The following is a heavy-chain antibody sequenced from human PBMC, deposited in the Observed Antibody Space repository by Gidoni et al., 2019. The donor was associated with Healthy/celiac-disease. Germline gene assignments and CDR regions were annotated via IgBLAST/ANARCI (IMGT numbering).Heavy chain of an antibody. J-gene: IGHJ4*02. V-gene: IGHV3-48*04. Sequence: EVQLVESGGGLVQPGGSLRLSCAASGFTFSSHSMNWVRQAPGKGLEWVSYISSSSSTIDYADSVKGRFTISRDNAKNSLYLQMNSLRAEDTAVYYCAREVSGIAVDYWGQGTLVTVSS. CDR2: ISSSSSTI. CDR1: GFTFSSHS. CDR3: AREVSGIAVDY. D-gene: IGHD6-19*01.